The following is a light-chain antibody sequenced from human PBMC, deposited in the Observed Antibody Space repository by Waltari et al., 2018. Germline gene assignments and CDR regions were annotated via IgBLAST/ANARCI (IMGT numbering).Light chain of an antibody. V-gene: IGLV1-40*01. Sequence: QSVLTQPPSVSGAPGQRVTISCTGSSSNIGAGYDVHWYQHLPRTAPKLLIYGKSNRPSGGPDRFSGAEAGTSAALAISGLQAEDEADYYCQSYDRSLSGYVFGSGTKVTVL. CDR2: GKS. CDR1: SSNIGAGYD. CDR3: QSYDRSLSGYV. J-gene: IGLJ1*01.